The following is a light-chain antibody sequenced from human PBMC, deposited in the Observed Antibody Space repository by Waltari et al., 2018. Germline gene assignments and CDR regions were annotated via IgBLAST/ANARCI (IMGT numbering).Light chain of an antibody. Sequence: SYVLTQPPSVSVAPGQTARITCGGNKIESKHVHWYQQKPGQAPVLVIYDDSDRPSGIPERFAGSNSGNVATLAIFGLEAGDEADYYCQVWDGSSDHYVFGSGTKVTVL. V-gene: IGLV3-21*02. CDR2: DDS. CDR1: KIESKH. CDR3: QVWDGSSDHYV. J-gene: IGLJ1*01.